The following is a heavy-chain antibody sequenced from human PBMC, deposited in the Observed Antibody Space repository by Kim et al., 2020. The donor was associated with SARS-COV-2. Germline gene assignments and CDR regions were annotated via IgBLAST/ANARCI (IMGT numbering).Heavy chain of an antibody. Sequence: GGSLRLSCVASGFTFSNYWMYWVRQVPGKGLEWVSRINGDASSTTYADFVKGRFTISRDNAKNTLYLQMNSLRVEDTAVYYCVRAVGGKDDFWGQGTLVTVSS. J-gene: IGHJ4*02. CDR1: GFTFSNYW. CDR3: VRAVGGKDDF. D-gene: IGHD3-16*01. CDR2: INGDASST. V-gene: IGHV3-74*01.